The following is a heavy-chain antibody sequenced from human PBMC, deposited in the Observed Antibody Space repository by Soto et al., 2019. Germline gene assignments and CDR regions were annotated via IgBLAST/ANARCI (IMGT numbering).Heavy chain of an antibody. CDR2: IYYSGST. Sequence: SETLSLTCTVSGGSISSYYWSWIRQPPGKGLEWIGYIYYSGSTNYNPSLKSRVTISVDTSKNQFSLKLSSVTAADTAVYYCARRTSSSWYGGYFDYWGQGTLVTVSS. V-gene: IGHV4-59*08. CDR1: GGSISSYY. J-gene: IGHJ4*02. CDR3: ARRTSSSWYGGYFDY. D-gene: IGHD6-13*01.